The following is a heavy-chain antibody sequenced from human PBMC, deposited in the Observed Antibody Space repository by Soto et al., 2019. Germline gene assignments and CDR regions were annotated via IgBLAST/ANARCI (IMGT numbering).Heavy chain of an antibody. CDR1: GGTFSSYA. J-gene: IGHJ3*02. V-gene: IGHV1-69*01. D-gene: IGHD3-10*01. CDR3: ARGAVYSEFGENSAFDI. CDR2: IIAIFGTA. Sequence: QVQLVQSGAEVKKPGSSVKVSCKASGGTFSSYAISWVRPAPGQGLEWMGGIIAIFGTANYAQKFQGSVTITSDESTSTAYLELSSLSSEYTAVYYGARGAVYSEFGENSAFDIWGQGTMVTVSS.